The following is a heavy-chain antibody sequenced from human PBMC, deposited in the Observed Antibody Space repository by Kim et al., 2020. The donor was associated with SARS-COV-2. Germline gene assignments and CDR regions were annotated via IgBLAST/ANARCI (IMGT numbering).Heavy chain of an antibody. CDR1: GFTFDDYA. Sequence: GGSLRLSCAASGFTFDDYAMHWVRQAPGKGLEWVSGISWNSGSIGYADSVKGRFTISRDNAKNSLYLQMNSLRAEDTALYYCAKGNTAMVLHYWGQGTLVTVSS. D-gene: IGHD5-18*01. CDR3: AKGNTAMVLHY. CDR2: ISWNSGSI. V-gene: IGHV3-9*01. J-gene: IGHJ4*02.